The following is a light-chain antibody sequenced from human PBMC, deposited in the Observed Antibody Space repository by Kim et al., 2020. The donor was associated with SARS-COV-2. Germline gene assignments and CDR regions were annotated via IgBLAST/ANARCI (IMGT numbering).Light chain of an antibody. V-gene: IGKV1-39*01. Sequence: GDRVTITCRASQSISSYLNWYQQKPGKAPKLLIYAASSLQSGVPSRFSGSGSGTDFTLTISSLQPEDFATYYCQQSYSTWWTFGQGTKV. CDR3: QQSYSTWWT. J-gene: IGKJ1*01. CDR1: QSISSY. CDR2: AAS.